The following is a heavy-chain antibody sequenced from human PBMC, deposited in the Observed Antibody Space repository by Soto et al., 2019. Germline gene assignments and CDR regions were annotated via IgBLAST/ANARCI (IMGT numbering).Heavy chain of an antibody. CDR3: AKGADDSGWYFDY. J-gene: IGHJ4*02. Sequence: PGGSLRLSCAASGFTFSSYGMHWVRQAPGEGLEWVAVISYDGSNKYYADSVKGRFTISRDNSKNTLYLQMNSMRAQDTALYYCAKGADDSGWYFDYWGQGTLVTVSS. CDR2: ISYDGSNK. D-gene: IGHD6-19*01. V-gene: IGHV3-30*18. CDR1: GFTFSSYG.